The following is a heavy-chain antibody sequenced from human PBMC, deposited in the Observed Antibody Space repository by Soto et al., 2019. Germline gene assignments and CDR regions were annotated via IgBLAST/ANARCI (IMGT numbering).Heavy chain of an antibody. CDR3: ARSLVVVAATAHYYFDY. CDR2: IIPIFGTA. J-gene: IGHJ4*02. D-gene: IGHD2-15*01. V-gene: IGHV1-69*13. Sequence: SVKVSCKASGGTFISYAISWVRQAPGQGLEWMGGIIPIFGTANYAQKFQGRVTITADESTSTAYMELSSLRSEDTAVYYCARSLVVVAATAHYYFDYWGQGTLVTVPS. CDR1: GGTFISYA.